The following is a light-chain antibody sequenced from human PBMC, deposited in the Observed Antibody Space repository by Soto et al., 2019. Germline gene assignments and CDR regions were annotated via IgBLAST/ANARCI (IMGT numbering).Light chain of an antibody. CDR2: DAS. CDR1: QSISSW. V-gene: IGKV1-5*01. Sequence: DIQMTQSPSTLSASVGDIVTITCRASQSISSWLAWYQQKPGKAPKLLIYDASSLESGVPSRFSGSGSGTEFTLTITSLQPDDFATYYCQQYNSYPWTCGQGTKGDIK. CDR3: QQYNSYPWT. J-gene: IGKJ1*01.